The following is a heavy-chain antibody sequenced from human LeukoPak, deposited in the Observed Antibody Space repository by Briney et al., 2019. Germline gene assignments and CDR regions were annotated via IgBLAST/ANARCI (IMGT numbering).Heavy chain of an antibody. CDR3: ARHSRGYYDSTGYYYGSHAFDI. CDR2: INHSGST. D-gene: IGHD3-22*01. Sequence: SETLSLTCAVYGGSFSGYYWNWIRQPPGKGLEWIGEINHSGSTNYNPSLKSRVTISVDTSRNQFSLKLSSVTAADTAVFHCARHSRGYYDSTGYYYGSHAFDIWGQGTMVTVSS. J-gene: IGHJ3*02. CDR1: GGSFSGYY. V-gene: IGHV4-34*01.